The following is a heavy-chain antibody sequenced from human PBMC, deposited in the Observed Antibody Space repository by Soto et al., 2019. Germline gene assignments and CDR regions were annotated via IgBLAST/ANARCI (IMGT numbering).Heavy chain of an antibody. D-gene: IGHD4-17*01. V-gene: IGHV1-58*01. J-gene: IGHJ4*02. CDR3: AAVPLTTVTDDY. Sequence: SVKVSCKASGFTFTSSAVQWVRQARGQRLEWIGWIVVGSGNTNYAQKFQERVTITRDMSTSTAYMELSSLRSEDTAVYYCAAVPLTTVTDDYWGQGTLVTVSS. CDR2: IVVGSGNT. CDR1: GFTFTSSA.